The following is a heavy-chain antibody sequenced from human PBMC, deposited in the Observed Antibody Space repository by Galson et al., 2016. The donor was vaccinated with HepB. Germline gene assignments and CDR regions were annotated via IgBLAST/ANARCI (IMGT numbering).Heavy chain of an antibody. J-gene: IGHJ4*02. V-gene: IGHV3-9*01. CDR2: ISWNSGRI. CDR1: GLTFDDYA. CDR3: AKVLYSGYDYGVGY. Sequence: SLRLSCAASGLTFDDYAMHWVRQAPGKGLEWVSGISWNSGRIGYADSVKGRFTISRDNAKNSLYLQMNSLRPEDTALYYCAKVLYSGYDYGVGYWGQGTLVTVSS. D-gene: IGHD5-12*01.